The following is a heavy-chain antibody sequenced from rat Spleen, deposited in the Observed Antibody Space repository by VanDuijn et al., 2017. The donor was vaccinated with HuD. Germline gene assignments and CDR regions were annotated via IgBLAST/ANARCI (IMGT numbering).Heavy chain of an antibody. D-gene: IGHD1-4*01. CDR1: GFTFSSYW. Sequence: EVQLVETGGGLVHPGESLKLSCVASGFTFSSYWMFWIRQAPGEGLEWLSSISPDGGSTYYPDSMKGRFTISRDNAENTVYLQMNSLRSEDTATYYCATAGTRVSRFAYWGQGTLVTVSS. J-gene: IGHJ3*01. V-gene: IGHV5-58*01. CDR2: ISPDGGST. CDR3: ATAGTRVSRFAY.